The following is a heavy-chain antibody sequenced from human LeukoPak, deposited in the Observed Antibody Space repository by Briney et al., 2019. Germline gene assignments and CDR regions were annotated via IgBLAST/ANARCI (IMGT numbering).Heavy chain of an antibody. V-gene: IGHV3-23*01. J-gene: IGHJ3*02. CDR2: ISGSGGST. D-gene: IGHD3-16*02. Sequence: GGSLRLSCAASGFTVSSNYMSWVRQAPGKGLEWVSAISGSGGSTYYADSVKGRFTISRDNSKNTLYLQMNSLRAEDTAVYYCAKDSYRELSLDAFDIWGQGTMVTVSS. CDR1: GFTVSSNY. CDR3: AKDSYRELSLDAFDI.